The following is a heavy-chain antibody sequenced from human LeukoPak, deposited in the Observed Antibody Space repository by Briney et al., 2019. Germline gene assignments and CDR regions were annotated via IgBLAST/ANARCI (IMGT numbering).Heavy chain of an antibody. D-gene: IGHD5-18*01. CDR3: ARARIPGYSYGLYYYYSYMDV. J-gene: IGHJ6*03. CDR2: IIPIFGTA. V-gene: IGHV1-69*05. CDR1: GGTPSSYA. Sequence: ASLRVSSKASGGTPSSYAISSVRQAPGQRLEWMGGIIPIFGTANYAQKFQGRVTLTTDESTSTAYMEPSSLRSEDTAVYYCARARIPGYSYGLYYYYSYMDVWGKGTTVTVSS.